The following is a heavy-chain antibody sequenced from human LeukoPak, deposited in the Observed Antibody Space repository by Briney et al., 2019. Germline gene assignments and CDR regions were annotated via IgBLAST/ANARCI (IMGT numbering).Heavy chain of an antibody. CDR2: IFPGDSDT. Sequence: GESLKISCHGSGNSFTNYWIVWVRQMPGKGLEWMGTIFPGDSDTRYSPSFQGQVIMSADKSISTAYLQWSSLKASDTAMYYCARAGYSTYGMDVWGQGTTVTVSS. V-gene: IGHV5-51*01. CDR3: ARAGYSTYGMDV. J-gene: IGHJ6*02. D-gene: IGHD5-12*01. CDR1: GNSFTNYW.